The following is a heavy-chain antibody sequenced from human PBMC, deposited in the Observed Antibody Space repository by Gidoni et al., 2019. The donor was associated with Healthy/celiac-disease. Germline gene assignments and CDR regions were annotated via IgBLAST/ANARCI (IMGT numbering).Heavy chain of an antibody. V-gene: IGHV1-69*04. Sequence: QVQLVQSGAEVKKPGSSVKVSCKASGGTFSSYAISWVRQAPGQGLEWMGRIIPILGIANYAQKFQGRVTITADKSTSTAYMELSSLRSEDTAVYYCASLAAAGSGYYYYYMDVWGKGTTVTVSS. CDR3: ASLAAAGSGYYYYYMDV. CDR1: GGTFSSYA. CDR2: IIPILGIA. J-gene: IGHJ6*03. D-gene: IGHD6-13*01.